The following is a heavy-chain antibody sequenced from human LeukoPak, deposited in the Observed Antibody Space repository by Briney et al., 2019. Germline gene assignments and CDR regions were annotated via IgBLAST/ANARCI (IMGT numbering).Heavy chain of an antibody. CDR1: GFTFSDFG. J-gene: IGHJ5*02. Sequence: GGSLRLSRAASGFTFSDFGMHWVRQAPGKGLEWVAFIRNDGSNDYYPDSVKGRFTISRDNSRTTLYLQMHSLRIEDTAVYYCVKGGSSSHNWFDPWGQGILVTVSS. V-gene: IGHV3-30*02. D-gene: IGHD6-13*01. CDR3: VKGGSSSHNWFDP. CDR2: IRNDGSND.